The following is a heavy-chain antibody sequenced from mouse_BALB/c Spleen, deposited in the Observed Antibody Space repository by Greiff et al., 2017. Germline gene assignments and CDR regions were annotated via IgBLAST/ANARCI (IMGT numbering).Heavy chain of an antibody. CDR2: INPSTGYT. J-gene: IGHJ4*01. Sequence: VKLMESAAELAKPGASVKMSCKASGYTFTSYWMHWVKQRPGQGLEWIGYINPSTGYTEYNQKFKDKATLTADKSSSTAYMQLSSLTSEDSAVYYCARGNDGYYDAMDYWGQGTSVTVSS. CDR3: ARGNDGYYDAMDY. D-gene: IGHD2-3*01. V-gene: IGHV1-7*01. CDR1: GYTFTSYW.